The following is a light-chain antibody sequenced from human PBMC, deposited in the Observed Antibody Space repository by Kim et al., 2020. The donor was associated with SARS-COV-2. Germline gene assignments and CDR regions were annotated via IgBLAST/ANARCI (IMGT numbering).Light chain of an antibody. CDR1: SSDIGAYKY. Sequence: QSALTQPASVSDSPGQSITISCTGTSSDIGAYKYVSWYQQHPGRAPKLIIYDVDNRPSGVSDRFSGSKSGNTASLTISGLQADDEAYYYYNSYTSRSTTYVFGTGTKVTVL. CDR3: NSYTSRSTTYV. V-gene: IGLV2-14*03. CDR2: DVD. J-gene: IGLJ1*01.